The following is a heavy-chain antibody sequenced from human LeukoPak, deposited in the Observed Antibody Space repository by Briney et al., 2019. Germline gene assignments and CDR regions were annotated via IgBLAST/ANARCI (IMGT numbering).Heavy chain of an antibody. CDR1: RFTFSSYS. V-gene: IGHV3-21*01. CDR3: ARDQHYYDSSGYPDAFDI. CDR2: ISSSSSYI. Sequence: GGSLRLSCAASRFTFSSYSMNWVRQAPGKGLEWVSSISSSSSYIYYADSVKGRFTISRDNAKNSLYLQMNSLRAEDTAVYYCARDQHYYDSSGYPDAFDIWGQGTMVTVSS. D-gene: IGHD3-22*01. J-gene: IGHJ3*02.